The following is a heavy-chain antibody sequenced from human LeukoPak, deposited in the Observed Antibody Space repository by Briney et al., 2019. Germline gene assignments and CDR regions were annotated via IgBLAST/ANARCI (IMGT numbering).Heavy chain of an antibody. CDR1: GFTFSSYS. Sequence: PGGSLRLSCAASGFTFSSYSMNWVRQAPGKGLEWVSSISSSSSYIYYADSVKGRFTISRDNAKNSLYLQMNSLRAEDTAVYYCAREQDESGSCDHWGQGTLVTVSS. V-gene: IGHV3-21*01. CDR2: ISSSSSYI. J-gene: IGHJ4*02. CDR3: AREQDESGSCDH. D-gene: IGHD1-26*01.